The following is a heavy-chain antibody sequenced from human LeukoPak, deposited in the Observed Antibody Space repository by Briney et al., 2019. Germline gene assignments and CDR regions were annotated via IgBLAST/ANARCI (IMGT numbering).Heavy chain of an antibody. V-gene: IGHV5-51*01. J-gene: IGHJ3*02. CDR1: GYSFTSYW. Sequence: GESLKISCKGSGYSFTSYWIGWVRQMPGKGLEWMGIIYPGDSDTRYSPSFQGQVTISADKSISTAYLQWSSLKASDTAMYYCARGGDSSGSPSDAFDIWGQGTMVTVSS. D-gene: IGHD3-22*01. CDR3: ARGGDSSGSPSDAFDI. CDR2: IYPGDSDT.